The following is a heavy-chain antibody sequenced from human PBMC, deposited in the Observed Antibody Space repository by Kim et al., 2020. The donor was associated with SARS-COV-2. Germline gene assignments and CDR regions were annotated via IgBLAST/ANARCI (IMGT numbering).Heavy chain of an antibody. CDR1: GDSIDNSPYY. Sequence: SETLSLTCIVYGDSIDNSPYYWAWIRQPPGKGLEWMGSIFHRGDAYYNPSLKSRITLSLDMSKNLFSLSLTSVTAADTAVYYCARTSFDFWRGIYHNFFDPWGRGTRVSVS. CDR2: IFHRGDA. CDR3: ARTSFDFWRGIYHNFFDP. V-gene: IGHV4-39*02. J-gene: IGHJ5*02. D-gene: IGHD3-3*01.